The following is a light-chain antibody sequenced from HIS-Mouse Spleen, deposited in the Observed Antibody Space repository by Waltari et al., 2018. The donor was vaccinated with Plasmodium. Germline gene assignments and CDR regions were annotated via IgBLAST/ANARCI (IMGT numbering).Light chain of an antibody. Sequence: SYELTQPPSVSVSPGQTARITCSGDALPKQYAYWYQQKPGQAPVLVIYKDSERPSGIPERLAGSSSVTTVTLTISGVHAEDEADYYCQSADSSGTYVFGTGTKVTVL. J-gene: IGLJ1*01. CDR2: KDS. CDR3: QSADSSGTYV. CDR1: ALPKQY. V-gene: IGLV3-25*03.